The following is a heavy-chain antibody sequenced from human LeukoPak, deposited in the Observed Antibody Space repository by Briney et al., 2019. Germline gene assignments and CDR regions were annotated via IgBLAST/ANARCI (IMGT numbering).Heavy chain of an antibody. CDR2: IRQDGSEK. D-gene: IGHD3-22*01. J-gene: IGHJ3*02. V-gene: IGHV3-7*01. CDR1: GFTFSSYG. Sequence: GGSLRLSCAASGFTFSSYGMHWVRQAPGKGLEWVANIRQDGSEKYYVDSVKGRFTISRDNAKNSLYLQMNSLRAEDTAVYYCARMSVVKNAFDIWGQGTMVTVSS. CDR3: ARMSVVKNAFDI.